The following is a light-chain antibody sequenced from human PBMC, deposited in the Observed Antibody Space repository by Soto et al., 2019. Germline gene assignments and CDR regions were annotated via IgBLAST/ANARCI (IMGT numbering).Light chain of an antibody. Sequence: DIQMTQSPSSLSAXXGDRXTITCRASQSIXSYLNWYQQXPGKAPKLLIYAASSXQSGVPSRFSGSGSGTDFTLTISSLQPEDFATYYCQQSYSTRWTFGQGTKVEIK. CDR2: AAS. J-gene: IGKJ1*01. V-gene: IGKV1-39*01. CDR1: QSIXSY. CDR3: QQSYSTRWT.